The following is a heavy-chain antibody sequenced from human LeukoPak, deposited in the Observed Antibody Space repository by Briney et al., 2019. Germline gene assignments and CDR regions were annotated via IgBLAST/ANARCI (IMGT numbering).Heavy chain of an antibody. CDR3: ARDGVFHDSDGYSFDY. CDR1: THSITSGYF. J-gene: IGHJ4*02. V-gene: IGHV4-38-2*02. Sequence: SETLSLTCAVSTHSITSGYFWGWIRQPPGKGLEWIASTYHSGTTYYNPSLRNRVTLFVDTSKNQFSLKLTSLTAADTAVYYCARDGVFHDSDGYSFDYWGQGTLVTVSS. CDR2: TYHSGTT. D-gene: IGHD3-22*01.